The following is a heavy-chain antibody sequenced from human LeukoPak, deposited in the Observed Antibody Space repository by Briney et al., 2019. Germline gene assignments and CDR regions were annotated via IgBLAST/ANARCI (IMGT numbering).Heavy chain of an antibody. Sequence: KTSETLSLTCTVSGYSISSGYYWGWIRQPPGKGLECIGSIYHSGSTYYNPSLKSRVTISVDTSKNQFSLKLSSVTAADTAVYYCAREPRSGSYSDYYYMDVWGKGTTVTVSS. CDR3: AREPRSGSYSDYYYMDV. D-gene: IGHD3-10*01. V-gene: IGHV4-38-2*02. CDR1: GYSISSGYY. CDR2: IYHSGST. J-gene: IGHJ6*03.